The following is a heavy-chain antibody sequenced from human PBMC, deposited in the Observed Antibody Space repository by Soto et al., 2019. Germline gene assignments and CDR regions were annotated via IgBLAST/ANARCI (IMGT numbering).Heavy chain of an antibody. CDR1: GYSFTSYW. CDR2: IYPGDSDT. J-gene: IGHJ6*02. Sequence: RGESLKISCKGSGYSFTSYWIGWVRQMPGKGLEWMGIIYPGDSDTRYSPSFQGQVTISADKSISTAYLQWSSLKASDTAMYYCARTAAAGKYYYGVDVWGQGTTVPVSS. V-gene: IGHV5-51*01. CDR3: ARTAAAGKYYYGVDV. D-gene: IGHD6-13*01.